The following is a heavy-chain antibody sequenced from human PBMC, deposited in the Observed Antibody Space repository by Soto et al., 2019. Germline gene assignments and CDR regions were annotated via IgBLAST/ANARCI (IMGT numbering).Heavy chain of an antibody. CDR2: VYYRGTT. Sequence: QLQLQESGPGLVKPSETLSLTCTVSGGSINRANYYWGWIRQPPGKGLEWIGNVYYRGTTYYNPSLKGRVTISVDTSKNQFSLKLSSVTAADSAVFFCVRHQRYSSGWYIDYWGQGTPVTASS. J-gene: IGHJ4*02. V-gene: IGHV4-39*01. D-gene: IGHD6-19*01. CDR1: GGSINRANYY. CDR3: VRHQRYSSGWYIDY.